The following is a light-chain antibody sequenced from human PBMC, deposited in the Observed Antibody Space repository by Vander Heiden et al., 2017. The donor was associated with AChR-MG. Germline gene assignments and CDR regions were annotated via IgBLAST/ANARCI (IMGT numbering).Light chain of an antibody. J-gene: IGLJ2*01. V-gene: IGLV1-40*01. CDR3: QSYDSSLSGSI. Sequence: QSVLTPPPSVSGTPGQRVTTTCTGSSSNIRAGHDVHWYQQLPGTAPKLLIYGNSKRPSGVPDRFSGSKSGTSASLAITGLQAEDEADYYCQSYDSSLSGSIFGGGTKLTVL. CDR1: SSNIRAGHD. CDR2: GNS.